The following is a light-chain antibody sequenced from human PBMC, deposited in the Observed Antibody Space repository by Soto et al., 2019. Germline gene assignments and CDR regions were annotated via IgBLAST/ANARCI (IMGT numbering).Light chain of an antibody. CDR3: AAWEDSLRGWV. Sequence: QPVLTQPPSASGTPGQRVTLSCSGSSSNIGSNYVYWYQQLPGTAPKLLIYRNNQRPSGVPDRFSGAKSGTSASLAISGRRSEDEADYYCAAWEDSLRGWVFGGGTKLTV. J-gene: IGLJ3*02. V-gene: IGLV1-47*01. CDR1: SSNIGSNY. CDR2: RNN.